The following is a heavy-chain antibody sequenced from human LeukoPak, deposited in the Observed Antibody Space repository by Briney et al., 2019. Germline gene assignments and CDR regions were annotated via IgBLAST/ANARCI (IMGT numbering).Heavy chain of an antibody. CDR3: ARGRGIGA. Sequence: GGSLRLSCAASGFTFSGFWMTWVRQAPGKGLEWVANINEDGSEKYYVDSVKGRCTISRDNAKKSLSLQMNSLRAEDMGLYYCARGRGIGAWGQGTTVTVSS. J-gene: IGHJ6*02. V-gene: IGHV3-7*01. CDR2: INEDGSEK. CDR1: GFTFSGFW.